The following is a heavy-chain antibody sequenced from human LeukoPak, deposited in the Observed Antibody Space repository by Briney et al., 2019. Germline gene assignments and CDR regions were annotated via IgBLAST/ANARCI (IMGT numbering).Heavy chain of an antibody. CDR1: GFTVSNNY. D-gene: IGHD3-22*01. CDR3: AKGASTTMIVVVINPFDY. V-gene: IGHV3-53*01. J-gene: IGHJ4*02. CDR2: IYTGGTT. Sequence: GGSLRLSCAASGFTVSNNYMHWVRQAPGKGPEWVSVIYTGGTTYQADSVKGRFTISRDNSKNTLYLQMNSLRAEDTAVYYCAKGASTTMIVVVINPFDYWGQGTLVTVSS.